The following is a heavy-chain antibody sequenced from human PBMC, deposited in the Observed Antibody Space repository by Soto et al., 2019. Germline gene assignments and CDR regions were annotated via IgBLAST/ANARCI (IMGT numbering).Heavy chain of an antibody. D-gene: IGHD2-8*01. CDR2: IIPIFGTA. J-gene: IGHJ6*02. CDR3: ARDEGYCNNGVRSPPRGYYYHGMDV. Sequence: SVKVSCKASGGTFSSYAMSWVRQAPGQGLEWMGGIIPIFGTANYAQKLQGRVTITADESTSTAYMELSSLRSEETAVYYCARDEGYCNNGVRSPPRGYYYHGMDVWGHGTTVTVSS. V-gene: IGHV1-69*13. CDR1: GGTFSSYA.